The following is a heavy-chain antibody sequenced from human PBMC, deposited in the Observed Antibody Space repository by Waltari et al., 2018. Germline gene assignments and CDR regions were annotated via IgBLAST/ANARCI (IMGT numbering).Heavy chain of an antibody. J-gene: IGHJ4*02. D-gene: IGHD5-18*01. V-gene: IGHV3-74*01. CDR2: INTDCSST. CDR3: ARGGSSGYSFGFY. CDR1: GFTFSTYW. Sequence: EVQLVESGGGLVQPGGSLRLSCAASGFTFSTYWIHWVRQAPGKGLVLVSRINTDCSSTSYADYVKGRFTVSRDNAKNMLYLQRNSLRAEDTAVYYCARGGSSGYSFGFYWGQGSLVTVSS.